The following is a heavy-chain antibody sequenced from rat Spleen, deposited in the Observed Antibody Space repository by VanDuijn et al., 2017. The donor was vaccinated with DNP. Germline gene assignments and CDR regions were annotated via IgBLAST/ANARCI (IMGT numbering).Heavy chain of an antibody. J-gene: IGHJ2*01. D-gene: IGHD5-1*01. CDR2: LSYDSRST. CDR1: GFTFSDSY. V-gene: IGHV5-29*01. Sequence: EVQLVESDGGLVQPGRSLKVSCAASGFTFSDSYMAWVRQAPTKGLEWGATLSYDSRSTYYRGSVKGRFTISRDNAKSTLYLQMGSLRSEDTATYYCTKIGAVTGTFDYWGQGVMVTVSS. CDR3: TKIGAVTGTFDY.